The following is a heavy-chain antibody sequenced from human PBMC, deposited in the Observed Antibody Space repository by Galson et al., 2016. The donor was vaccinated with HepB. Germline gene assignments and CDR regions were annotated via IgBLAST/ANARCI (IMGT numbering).Heavy chain of an antibody. D-gene: IGHD7-27*01. J-gene: IGHJ6*03. V-gene: IGHV3-33*01. CDR3: ARSQGNWAPLSYYMDV. Sequence: SLRLSCAASGFIFSSYGMHWVRQAPGKGLEWVAVIWYDGSNKYYADSGKGRFTISRDNSKNTLYLQMNSLRAEDTAVYYCARSQGNWAPLSYYMDVWGKGTTVTVSS. CDR2: IWYDGSNK. CDR1: GFIFSSYG.